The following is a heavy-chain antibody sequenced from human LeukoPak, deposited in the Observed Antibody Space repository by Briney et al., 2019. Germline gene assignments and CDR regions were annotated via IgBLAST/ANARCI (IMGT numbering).Heavy chain of an antibody. V-gene: IGHV4-39*07. Sequence: KPSETLSLTCTVSGGSISSSSYYWGWIRQPPGKGLEWIGSIYYSGSTYYNPSLKSRVTISVDTSKNQFSLKLSSVTAADTAVYYCARGPRRCSGGSCYRFSYFDYWGQGTLVTVSS. CDR1: GGSISSSSYY. J-gene: IGHJ4*02. CDR2: IYYSGST. CDR3: ARGPRRCSGGSCYRFSYFDY. D-gene: IGHD2-15*01.